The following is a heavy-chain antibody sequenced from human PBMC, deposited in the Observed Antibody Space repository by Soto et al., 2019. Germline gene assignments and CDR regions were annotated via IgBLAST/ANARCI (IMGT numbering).Heavy chain of an antibody. V-gene: IGHV4-61*01. J-gene: IGHJ4*02. CDR2: IYYSGST. D-gene: IGHD1-1*01. Sequence: SEALSITCTVSGGSVSVVSYYWSWIRQPPGKGLEWIGYIYYSGSTNYNPSLKSRVTISIDTSKSQFSLKLRSVTAPDTALYYCARWNDGTHDYWGQGTPVTVSS. CDR1: GGSVSVVSYY. CDR3: ARWNDGTHDY.